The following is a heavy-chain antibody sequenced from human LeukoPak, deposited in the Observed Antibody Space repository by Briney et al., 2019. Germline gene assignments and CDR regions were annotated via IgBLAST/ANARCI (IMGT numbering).Heavy chain of an antibody. CDR1: GYTFTGYY. D-gene: IGHD2-15*01. CDR3: ARAYCSGGSCMMELDY. V-gene: IGHV1-2*04. Sequence: ASVKVSCTASGYTFTGYYMHWVRQAPGQGLEWMGWINPNSGGTNYAQKFQGWVTMTRDTSISTAYMELSRLRSDDTAVYYCARAYCSGGSCMMELDYWGQGTLATVSS. J-gene: IGHJ4*02. CDR2: INPNSGGT.